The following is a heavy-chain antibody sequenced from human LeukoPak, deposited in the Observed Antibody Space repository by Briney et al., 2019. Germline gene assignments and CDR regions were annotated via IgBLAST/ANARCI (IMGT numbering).Heavy chain of an antibody. J-gene: IGHJ4*02. CDR1: GDSVSSNSAA. V-gene: IGHV6-1*01. D-gene: IGHD6-19*01. CDR2: TYYRSKWYN. CDR3: ARAGIAVAGRGGY. Sequence: RSQTLSLTCALSGDSVSSNSAAWNCIRQSPSRGLEWLGRTYYRSKWYNDYAVSVKSRITINPDTSKNQFSLQLNSVTPEDTAVYYCARAGIAVAGRGGYWGQGTLVTVSS.